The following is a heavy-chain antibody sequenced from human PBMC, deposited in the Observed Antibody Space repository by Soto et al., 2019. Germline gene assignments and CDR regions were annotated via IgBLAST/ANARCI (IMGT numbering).Heavy chain of an antibody. CDR2: ISGSGGST. Sequence: SLRLSCAASGFTFSSYAMSWVRQAPGKGLEWVSAISGSGGSTYYADSVKGRFTISRDNSKNTLYLQMNSLRAEDTAVYYCAKDLGGSDYMDVWGKGTTVTVSS. J-gene: IGHJ6*03. V-gene: IGHV3-23*01. D-gene: IGHD2-15*01. CDR3: AKDLGGSDYMDV. CDR1: GFTFSSYA.